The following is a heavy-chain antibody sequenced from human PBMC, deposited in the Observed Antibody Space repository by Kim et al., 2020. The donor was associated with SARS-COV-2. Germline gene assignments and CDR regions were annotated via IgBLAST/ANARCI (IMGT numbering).Heavy chain of an antibody. Sequence: GGSLRLSCAASGFIFTSYWMSWVRQAPGKGLEWVANRKQGGSEKYYVDSVKGRFTISRDNAKNSLYLQMNSMRADDTAVYYCVKSAYDPRVFDYWGQGTLVTVSS. V-gene: IGHV3-7*01. CDR2: RKQGGSEK. CDR3: VKSAYDPRVFDY. CDR1: GFIFTSYW. J-gene: IGHJ4*02. D-gene: IGHD5-12*01.